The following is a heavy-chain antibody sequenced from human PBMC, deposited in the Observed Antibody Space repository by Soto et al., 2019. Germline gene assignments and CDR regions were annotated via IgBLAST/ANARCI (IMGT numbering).Heavy chain of an antibody. D-gene: IGHD3-22*01. CDR3: ARAYDTSGYPYFDY. CDR2: IWFDGSNK. Sequence: GGSLRLSCAASGFTLSRYGMHWVRQAPGKGLEWVAVIWFDGSNKNYADSVKGRFTVSKDNSKNTLCLQMDGLGAEGTAVYYCARAYDTSGYPYFDYWGQGTLVTVSS. V-gene: IGHV3-33*01. CDR1: GFTLSRYG. J-gene: IGHJ4*02.